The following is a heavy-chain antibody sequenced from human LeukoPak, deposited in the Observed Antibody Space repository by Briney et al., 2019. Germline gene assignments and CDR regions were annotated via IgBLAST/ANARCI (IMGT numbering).Heavy chain of an antibody. D-gene: IGHD3-16*02. J-gene: IGHJ4*02. CDR3: ARGPSSVWGRYRDNYFDF. Sequence: GGSLRLSCTVSGFTFSGYEMKWVRQAPGKGLESFSYISSSGSTIFYADYVQGRFTISRDNAKNSLYLKMNSLRAEDTAVYYCARGPSSVWGRYRDNYFDFWGQGIQVTVTS. CDR1: GFTFSGYE. V-gene: IGHV3-48*03. CDR2: ISSSGSTI.